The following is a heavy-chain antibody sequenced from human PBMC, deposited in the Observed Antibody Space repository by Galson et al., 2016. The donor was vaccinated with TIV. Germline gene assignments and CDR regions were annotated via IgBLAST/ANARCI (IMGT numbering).Heavy chain of an antibody. Sequence: SLRLSCAASGLLVSGSYMSWVRQPPGEGLEWVSIIYPSGASYYPESTESVKGRFTISRDNSKNTVFLQINSLRVEDTAVYYCATSTMPNLGDYWGRGTLVTVTS. CDR2: IYPSGAS. D-gene: IGHD7-27*01. J-gene: IGHJ4*02. V-gene: IGHV3-53*05. CDR3: ATSTMPNLGDY. CDR1: GLLVSGSY.